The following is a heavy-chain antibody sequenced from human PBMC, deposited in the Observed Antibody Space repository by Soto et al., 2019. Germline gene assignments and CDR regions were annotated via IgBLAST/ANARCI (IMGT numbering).Heavy chain of an antibody. Sequence: PVGSLRLSCAVSGFTISSYAMSWVRQAPGKGLQWVSGISVSGGSTYYGDSVKGRFTISRDNSKNTLYLQMDSLSAEDTAVYYCAKEASPYGTNAFDVWGHGTMVTVSS. CDR3: AKEASPYGTNAFDV. CDR2: ISVSGGST. J-gene: IGHJ3*01. V-gene: IGHV3-23*02. CDR1: GFTISSYA. D-gene: IGHD1-26*01.